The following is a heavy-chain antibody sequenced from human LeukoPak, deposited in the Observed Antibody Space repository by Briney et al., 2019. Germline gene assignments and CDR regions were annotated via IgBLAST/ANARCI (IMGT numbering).Heavy chain of an antibody. CDR1: GFTFSSYE. Sequence: GGSLRLSCAASGFTFSSYEMNWIRQAPGKGLEWVSYISSSGSTIYYADSVKGRFTISRDNAKNSLYLQMNSLRAEDTAVYYCARGSRDGYRGDYWGQGTLVTVSS. V-gene: IGHV3-48*03. CDR2: ISSSGSTI. J-gene: IGHJ4*02. D-gene: IGHD5-24*01. CDR3: ARGSRDGYRGDY.